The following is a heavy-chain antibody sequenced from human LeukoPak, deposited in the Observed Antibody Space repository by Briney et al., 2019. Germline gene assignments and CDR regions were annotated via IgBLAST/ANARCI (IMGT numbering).Heavy chain of an antibody. J-gene: IGHJ5*02. D-gene: IGHD3-10*01. CDR3: ARSSMVRGVIKGNWFDP. CDR2: IIPILGIA. Sequence: SVKVSCKASGGTFSSYAVSWVRQAPGQGLEWMGRIIPILGIANYAQKFQGRVTITADKSTSTAYMELSSLRSEDTAVYYCARSSMVRGVIKGNWFDPWGQGTLVTVSS. CDR1: GGTFSSYA. V-gene: IGHV1-69*04.